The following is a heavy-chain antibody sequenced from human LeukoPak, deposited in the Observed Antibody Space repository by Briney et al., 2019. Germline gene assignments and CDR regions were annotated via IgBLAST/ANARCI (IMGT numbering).Heavy chain of an antibody. J-gene: IGHJ5*02. D-gene: IGHD3-3*01. CDR2: IYHSGST. Sequence: PSETLSLTCAVSGGSISSSNWWSWVRQPPGKGLEWIGEIYHSGSTNYNPSLKSRVTISVDKSKNQFSLKLSSVTAADTAVYYCARANYDFWSGPVGWFDPWGQGTLVTVSS. V-gene: IGHV4-4*02. CDR1: GGSISSSNW. CDR3: ARANYDFWSGPVGWFDP.